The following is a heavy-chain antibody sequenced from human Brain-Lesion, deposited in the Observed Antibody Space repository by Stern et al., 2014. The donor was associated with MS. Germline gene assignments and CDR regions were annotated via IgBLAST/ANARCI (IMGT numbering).Heavy chain of an antibody. J-gene: IGHJ4*02. D-gene: IGHD5-18*01. CDR1: GFSVSTNF. V-gene: IGHV3-53*01. CDR2: MYSRGGT. Sequence: EVQLEESGGGLIQPGGSLRLSCAASGFSVSTNFMSWVRQAPGKGLEWVSLMYSRGGTNYADSVKGRFTISRDSSKNTLYLQMSDLRAEDTAVYYCARKTDKAVGGDYWGPGTLVTVSS. CDR3: ARKTDKAVGGDY.